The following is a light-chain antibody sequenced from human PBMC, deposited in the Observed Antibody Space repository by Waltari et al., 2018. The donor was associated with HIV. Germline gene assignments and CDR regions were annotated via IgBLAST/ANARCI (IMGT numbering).Light chain of an antibody. CDR3: GSYTTTSTLGV. CDR1: SSHVGAYDQ. CDR2: DVT. V-gene: IGLV2-14*03. J-gene: IGLJ2*01. Sequence: QSALTQPASVSGAPGQVITILCLRSSSHVGAYDQVSWYQHHPGKAPKPLIYDVTIWPSGIAARFSGSKSGNTASLTISGLQADDEADYYCGSYTTTSTLGVFGGGTKLTVL.